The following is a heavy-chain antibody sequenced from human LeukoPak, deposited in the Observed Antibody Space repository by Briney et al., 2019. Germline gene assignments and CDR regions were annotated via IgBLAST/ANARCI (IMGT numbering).Heavy chain of an antibody. Sequence: GGSLRLSCAAYGFTLSSYAMSWVRQAPGEGLEWVSAIRGSGGSTYYADSGKGRFTTSRDNSKNTLYLQMNSLRAEDTAVYYCAKATHRLLWFGELLANFDYWGQGTLVTVSS. J-gene: IGHJ4*02. CDR2: IRGSGGST. CDR1: GFTLSSYA. CDR3: AKATHRLLWFGELLANFDY. D-gene: IGHD3-10*01. V-gene: IGHV3-23*01.